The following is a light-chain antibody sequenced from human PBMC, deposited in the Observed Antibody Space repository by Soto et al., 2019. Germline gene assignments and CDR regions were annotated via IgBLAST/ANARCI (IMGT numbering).Light chain of an antibody. Sequence: QSVLTQPPSASGTPGQRVTISCSGSSSNIGSKSVNWYQQVPGTAPRLLIYRNNQRPSGVPDRFSGSKSGSSASLAISGLQSQDEADYYCATWDGSLNGVLFGGGTKLTVL. CDR1: SSNIGSKS. J-gene: IGLJ2*01. CDR2: RNN. CDR3: ATWDGSLNGVL. V-gene: IGLV1-44*01.